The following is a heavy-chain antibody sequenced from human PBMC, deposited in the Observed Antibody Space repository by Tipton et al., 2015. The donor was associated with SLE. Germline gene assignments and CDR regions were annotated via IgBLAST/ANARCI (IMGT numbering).Heavy chain of an antibody. V-gene: IGHV4-31*03. CDR2: IHYSGTP. CDR3: ARATYSVIVDAFDI. J-gene: IGHJ3*02. Sequence: TLSLTCNVSGDSISSGGYYWSWIRQHPGKGLEWIGYIHYSGTPYYNPSLKSRVVISVDTSKNQFSLQLRSVTAADTALYYCARATYSVIVDAFDIWGQGTMVTVSS. D-gene: IGHD2-15*01. CDR1: GDSISSGGYY.